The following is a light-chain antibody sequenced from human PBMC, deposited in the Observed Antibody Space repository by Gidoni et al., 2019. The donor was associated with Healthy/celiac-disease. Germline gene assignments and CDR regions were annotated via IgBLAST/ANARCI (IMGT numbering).Light chain of an antibody. V-gene: IGKV2-29*02. J-gene: IGKJ3*01. CDR1: QSLLHSDGKTY. CDR2: EVS. CDR3: MPGIHLPRT. Sequence: DIERTQTPLSLSVTPGQPASISCKSSQSLLHSDGKTYLYLSLQKPGQSPQLRIYEVSSRFSVVPDRFSVSGSGSDFTLTISLVEAEAVGVYSFMPGIHLPRTFGPXTKVDIK.